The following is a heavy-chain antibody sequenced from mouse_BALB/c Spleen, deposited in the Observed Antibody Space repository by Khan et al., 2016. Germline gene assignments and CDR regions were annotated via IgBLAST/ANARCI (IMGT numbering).Heavy chain of an antibody. J-gene: IGHJ3*01. D-gene: IGHD1-1*01. CDR1: GYTFTNYG. CDR3: AEDYYGSNWFAY. CDR2: INTNTGEP. V-gene: IGHV9-3*02. Sequence: QIQLVQSGPELKKPGETVKISCKASGYTFTNYGMNWVEQAPGKGLKWMGWINTNTGEPTYAEEFKGHFVFSLETSASTAYLHINNLKNEDTATYFCAEDYYGSNWFAYWGQGTLVTVSA.